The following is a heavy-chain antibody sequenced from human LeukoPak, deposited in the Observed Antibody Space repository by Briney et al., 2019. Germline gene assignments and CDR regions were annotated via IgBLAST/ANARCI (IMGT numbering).Heavy chain of an antibody. J-gene: IGHJ4*02. D-gene: IGHD2-2*01. CDR2: INHSGST. V-gene: IGHV4-34*01. Sequence: SETLSLTCAVSGGSFSGYYWNWIRQPPGKGLEWIGEINHSGSTNYNPSPKNRVTISVDLSKNQCSLTLSYFGAADPAVYYCARGGRSGFVVVPGPKRGRSYFDYWGQGSLVTVSS. CDR1: GGSFSGYY. CDR3: ARGGRSGFVVVPGPKRGRSYFDY.